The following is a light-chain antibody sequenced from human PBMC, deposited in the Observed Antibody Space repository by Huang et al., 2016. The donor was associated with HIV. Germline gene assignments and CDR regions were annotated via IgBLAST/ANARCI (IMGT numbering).Light chain of an antibody. V-gene: IGKV3-11*01. Sequence: EIVLTQSPATLSLSPGESATLSCRASQSVRSYLAWYQHKPGQAPSLLIYDASNRATGIPARFSGSVCGTDFTRTISNLQSEDFAVYYCQQRSAWPLTFGGGTKVEI. CDR2: DAS. J-gene: IGKJ4*01. CDR3: QQRSAWPLT. CDR1: QSVRSY.